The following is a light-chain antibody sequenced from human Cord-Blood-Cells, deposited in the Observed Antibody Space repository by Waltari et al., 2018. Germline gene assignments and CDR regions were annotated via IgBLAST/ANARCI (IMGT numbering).Light chain of an antibody. CDR2: EGS. CDR1: SSDVGSYNL. V-gene: IGLV2-23*01. CDR3: CSYAGSSTWV. Sequence: QSALTQPASVSGSPGQSITISCTGTSSDVGSYNLVSWYQQHPGKAPKLMIYEGSKRPSGVSNRFYGSNSGNTASLTISGLQAEDEAEYYCCSYAGSSTWVFGGGTKLTVL. J-gene: IGLJ3*02.